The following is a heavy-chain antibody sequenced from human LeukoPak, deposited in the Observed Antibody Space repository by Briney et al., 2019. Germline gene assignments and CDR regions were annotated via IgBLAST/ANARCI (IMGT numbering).Heavy chain of an antibody. CDR2: INAGNGNT. V-gene: IGHV1-3*01. Sequence: ASVKVSCKASGYTFTSYAMHWVRQAPGQRLEWMGWINAGNGNTKYSQKFQGRVTITRDTSASTAYMELSSLRSEDTAVYYCARGSGYDFDYYYGMDVWGQGTTVTVSS. J-gene: IGHJ6*02. CDR1: GYTFTSYA. D-gene: IGHD5-12*01. CDR3: ARGSGYDFDYYYGMDV.